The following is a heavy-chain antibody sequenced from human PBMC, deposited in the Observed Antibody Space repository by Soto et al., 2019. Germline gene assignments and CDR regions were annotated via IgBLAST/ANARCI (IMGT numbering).Heavy chain of an antibody. CDR2: IDPNDYYS. J-gene: IGHJ4*02. V-gene: IGHV5-10-1*01. CDR1: VYRFSNYW. Sequence: LGGSLKISCQASVYRFSNYWITWVRQMPVKGLEWMGSIDPNDYYSNNSPSCQGPVTISADTCINTAYLHWSRLKTSDTAMYYCATHSKTWLPFEYVVAFDYWGQGTLVTVSS. CDR3: ATHSKTWLPFEYVVAFDY. D-gene: IGHD5-12*01.